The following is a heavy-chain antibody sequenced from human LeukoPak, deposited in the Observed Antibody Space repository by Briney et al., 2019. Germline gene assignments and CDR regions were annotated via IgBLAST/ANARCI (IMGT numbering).Heavy chain of an antibody. CDR3: ARDQGPYSNHAFDI. CDR1: GGSISSGGYS. J-gene: IGHJ3*02. D-gene: IGHD4-11*01. V-gene: IGHV4-30-2*01. CDR2: IYHSGST. Sequence: SQTLSLTCAVSGGSISSGGYSWSWIRQPPGKGLEWIGYIYHSGSTYYNPSPKSRVTISVDRSKNQFSLKLSSVTAADTAVYYCARDQGPYSNHAFDIWGQGTMVTVSS.